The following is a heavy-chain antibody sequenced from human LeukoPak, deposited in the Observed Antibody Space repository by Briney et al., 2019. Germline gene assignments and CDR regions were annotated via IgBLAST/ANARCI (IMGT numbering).Heavy chain of an antibody. J-gene: IGHJ4*02. CDR1: GGSFSGYY. V-gene: IGHV4-34*01. Sequence: SETPSLTCAVYGGSFSGYYWSWIRQPPGKGLEWIGGINHSGSTNYNPSLKSRVTISVDTSKNQFSLKLSSVTAADTAVYYCARGLQWLVRGGFDYWGQGTLVTVSS. CDR2: INHSGST. CDR3: ARGLQWLVRGGFDY. D-gene: IGHD6-19*01.